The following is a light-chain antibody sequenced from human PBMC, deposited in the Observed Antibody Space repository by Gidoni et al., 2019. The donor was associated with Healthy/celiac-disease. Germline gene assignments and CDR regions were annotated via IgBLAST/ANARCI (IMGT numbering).Light chain of an antibody. Sequence: QSALTQPPSASGSPGQSVTISCTGTTSDVGGYTYVSWYQQHPGKAPKLLIFEVNKRPSGVPDRFSGSKSGNTASLTVSGLQAKDEADYYCSSYAGSNNVVFGGGTGLTVL. CDR3: SSYAGSNNVV. J-gene: IGLJ2*01. V-gene: IGLV2-8*01. CDR1: TSDVGGYTY. CDR2: EVN.